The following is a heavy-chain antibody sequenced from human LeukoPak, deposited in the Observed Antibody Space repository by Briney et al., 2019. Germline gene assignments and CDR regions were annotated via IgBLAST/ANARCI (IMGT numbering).Heavy chain of an antibody. Sequence: PGGSLRLSCAASGFTFSSYAMSWVRQAPGKGLEWVSIISGSGDTTYYADSVKGRFTISRDNSKNTLYLQMNSLRAEDTAVYYCARDVRASYFDYWGQGTLVTVSS. J-gene: IGHJ4*02. CDR2: ISGSGDTT. CDR1: GFTFSSYA. V-gene: IGHV3-23*01. CDR3: ARDVRASYFDY.